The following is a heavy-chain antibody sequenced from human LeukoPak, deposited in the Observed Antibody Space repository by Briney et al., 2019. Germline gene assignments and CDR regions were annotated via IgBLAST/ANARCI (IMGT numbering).Heavy chain of an antibody. D-gene: IGHD2-8*01. CDR1: GITFSRYW. Sequence: PGGSLRLSCAASGITFSRYWISWVRQAPGKGLEWVANIKQDGGEKYYVDSVKGRFTISRDNAKNSVYLQMNSLRAEDTAVYYCARENGFDYWGQGTLVTVSS. CDR3: ARENGFDY. V-gene: IGHV3-7*01. CDR2: IKQDGGEK. J-gene: IGHJ4*02.